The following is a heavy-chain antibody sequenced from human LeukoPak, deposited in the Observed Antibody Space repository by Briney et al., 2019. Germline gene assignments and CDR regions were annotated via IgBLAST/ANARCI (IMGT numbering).Heavy chain of an antibody. D-gene: IGHD3-3*02. CDR3: ARRVIESAVISERNWFDP. Sequence: SETLSLTCTVSGDSISSYFWSWTRQPPGKGLEWIGSIHYTGRTNYNPSLKSRVTISVDTTTNQFSLKLSSVTAADTAVYYCARRVIESAVISERNWFDPWGQGTLVTVSS. J-gene: IGHJ5*02. V-gene: IGHV4-59*08. CDR2: IHYTGRT. CDR1: GDSISSYF.